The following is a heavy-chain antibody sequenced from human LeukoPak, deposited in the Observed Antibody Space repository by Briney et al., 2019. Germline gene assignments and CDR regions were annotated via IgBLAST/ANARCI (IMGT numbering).Heavy chain of an antibody. D-gene: IGHD3-22*01. CDR2: INLNGGST. V-gene: IGHV3-20*04. CDR1: GFTFDDYG. CDR3: ARVGYYYESSSYSGAFDI. Sequence: PGWSLRLSCTASGFTFDDYGMSWVRQAPGKGLEWVSGINLNGGSTGYADSVKGRFTISRDNAKNSLYLQMNSLRAEDTALYYCARVGYYYESSSYSGAFDIWGQGAMVTVSS. J-gene: IGHJ3*02.